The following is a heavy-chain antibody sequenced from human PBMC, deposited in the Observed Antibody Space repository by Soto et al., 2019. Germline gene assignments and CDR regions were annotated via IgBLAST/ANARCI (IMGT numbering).Heavy chain of an antibody. J-gene: IGHJ5*02. D-gene: IGHD3-16*01. V-gene: IGHV4-39*01. CDR3: ASLVPHYEYASP. Sequence: SETLSLTCTFSGGSISSSSYYWGWIRQPPGKGLEWIGSIYYSGSTYYNPSLKSRVTISVDTSKNQFSLKLSSVTAADTAVYYCASLVPHYEYASPWGQGTLGTVS. CDR1: GGSISSSSYY. CDR2: IYYSGST.